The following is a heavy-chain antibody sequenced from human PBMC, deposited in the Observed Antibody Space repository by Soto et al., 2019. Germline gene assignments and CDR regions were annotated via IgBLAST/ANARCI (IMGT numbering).Heavy chain of an antibody. CDR2: ISYDGSSK. CDR1: GFTFSSYG. V-gene: IGHV3-33*06. J-gene: IGHJ4*02. Sequence: PGGSLRLSCAASGFTFSSYGMHWVRQAPGKGLEWVAVISYDGSSKYYADSVKGRFTISRDNSKNTLYLQMNSLRAEDTAVYYCAKARFRTPVDDLANFDYWGQGTLVTVSS. CDR3: AKARFRTPVDDLANFDY. D-gene: IGHD3-3*01.